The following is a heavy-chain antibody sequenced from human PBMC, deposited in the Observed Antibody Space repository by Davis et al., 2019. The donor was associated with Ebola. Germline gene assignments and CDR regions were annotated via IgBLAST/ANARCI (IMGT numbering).Heavy chain of an antibody. D-gene: IGHD1-26*01. J-gene: IGHJ3*02. CDR1: GFTFSSYG. CDR3: ARETILGSYGEDAFDI. CDR2: ISYDGSNK. V-gene: IGHV3-30*03. Sequence: GESLKISCAASGFTFSSYGMHWVRQAPGKGLEWVAVISYDGSNKYYADSVKGRFTISRDNSKNTLYLQMNSLRAEDTAVYYCARETILGSYGEDAFDIWGQGTMVTVSS.